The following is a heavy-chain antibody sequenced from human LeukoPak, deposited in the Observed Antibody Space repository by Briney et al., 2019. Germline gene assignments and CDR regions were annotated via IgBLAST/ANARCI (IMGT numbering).Heavy chain of an antibody. J-gene: IGHJ6*02. Sequence: GGSLRLSCAASGFTFSSYAMHWVRQAPGKGLEWVAVISYDGSNKYYADSVKGRFTISRDNSKNTLYLQMNSLRAEDTAVYYCARDSQYYDFWSGFGTSMDVWGQGTTVTVSS. V-gene: IGHV3-30-3*01. CDR1: GFTFSSYA. D-gene: IGHD3-3*01. CDR3: ARDSQYYDFWSGFGTSMDV. CDR2: ISYDGSNK.